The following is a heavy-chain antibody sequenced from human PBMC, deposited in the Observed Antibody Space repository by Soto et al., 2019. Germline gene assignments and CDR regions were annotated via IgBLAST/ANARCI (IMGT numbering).Heavy chain of an antibody. CDR2: IRSKTDDGTT. CDR1: GFTFSNAW. J-gene: IGHJ4*02. V-gene: IGHV3-15*01. D-gene: IGHD2-2*01. Sequence: KSGGSLRLSCAASGFTFSNAWMSWVRQAPGKGLEWVGRIRSKTDDGTTDYAAPVKGRFTISRDDSKKMLYLQINSLKTEDTAVYYCTTAIKDCSSTTCYDYWGQGTLVTVSS. CDR3: TTAIKDCSSTTCYDY.